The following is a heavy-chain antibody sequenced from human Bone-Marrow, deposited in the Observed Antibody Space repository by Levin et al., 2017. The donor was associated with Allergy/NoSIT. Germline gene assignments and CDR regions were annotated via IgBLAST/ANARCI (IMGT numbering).Heavy chain of an antibody. D-gene: IGHD1-26*01. CDR2: IYHSGST. V-gene: IGHV4-30-2*01. CDR1: GGSISSGGYS. Sequence: LRLSCAVSGGSISSGGYSWSWIRQPPGKGLEWIGYIYHSGSTYYNPSLKSRVTISVDRSKNQFSLKLSSVTAADTAVYYCARTVALGAKRELYWYFDLWGRGTLVTVSS. CDR3: ARTVALGAKRELYWYFDL. J-gene: IGHJ2*01.